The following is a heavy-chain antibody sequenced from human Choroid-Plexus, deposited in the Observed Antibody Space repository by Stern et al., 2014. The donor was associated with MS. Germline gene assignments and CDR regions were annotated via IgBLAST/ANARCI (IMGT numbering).Heavy chain of an antibody. Sequence: QVQLVQSGGGVVQPGRPLRLSCVASGFTFGSCAMHWVRQAPGQGLERVAGVSYDGSNKYYADSVKGRFTISRDNSQNTLYMQMSSLRPEDTAVYYCAKDRHYLTYFFDHWGQGSLVTVSS. CDR3: AKDRHYLTYFFDH. D-gene: IGHD2/OR15-2a*01. V-gene: IGHV3-30*18. CDR1: GFTFGSCA. J-gene: IGHJ5*02. CDR2: VSYDGSNK.